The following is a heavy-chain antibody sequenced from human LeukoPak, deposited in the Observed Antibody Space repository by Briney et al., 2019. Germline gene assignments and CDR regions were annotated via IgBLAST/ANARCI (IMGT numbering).Heavy chain of an antibody. V-gene: IGHV3-7*01. CDR1: GFTFSSYW. CDR3: ATADYYYDSSGYLRGISAFDI. D-gene: IGHD3-22*01. Sequence: GGSLRLSCAASGFTFSSYWMSWVRQAPGKGLEWVANIKQDGSEKYYVDSVKGRFTISRDNAKNSLYLQMNSLRAEDTAVYYCATADYYYDSSGYLRGISAFDIWGQGTMVTVSS. J-gene: IGHJ3*02. CDR2: IKQDGSEK.